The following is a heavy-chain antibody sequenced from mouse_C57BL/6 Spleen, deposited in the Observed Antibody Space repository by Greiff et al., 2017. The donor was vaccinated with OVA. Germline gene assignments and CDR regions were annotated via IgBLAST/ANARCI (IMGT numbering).Heavy chain of an antibody. CDR3: ARLDYSNYAWFAY. J-gene: IGHJ3*01. CDR2: IHPNSGST. CDR1: GYTFTSYW. Sequence: QVQLQQPGAELVKPGASVKLSCKASGYTFTSYWMHWVKQRPGQGLEWIGMIHPNSGSTNYNEKFKSKATLTVDKSASTAYMQLSSLTSEDSAVYYCARLDYSNYAWFAYWGQGTLVTVSA. D-gene: IGHD2-5*01. V-gene: IGHV1-64*01.